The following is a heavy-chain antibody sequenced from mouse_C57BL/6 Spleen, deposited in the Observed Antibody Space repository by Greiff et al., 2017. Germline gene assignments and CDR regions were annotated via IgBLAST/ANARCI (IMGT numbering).Heavy chain of an antibody. D-gene: IGHD1-1*01. Sequence: QVQLKQSGPELVKPGASVKISCKASGYSFTSYYIHWVKQRPGQGLEWIGWIYPGSGNTKYNEKFKGKATITADTSTSTAYMQLSSLTSEDSAVYYCVPYYYGSSYDAMDYWGQGTSVTVSS. CDR1: GYSFTSYY. CDR3: VPYYYGSSYDAMDY. J-gene: IGHJ4*01. CDR2: IYPGSGNT. V-gene: IGHV1-66*01.